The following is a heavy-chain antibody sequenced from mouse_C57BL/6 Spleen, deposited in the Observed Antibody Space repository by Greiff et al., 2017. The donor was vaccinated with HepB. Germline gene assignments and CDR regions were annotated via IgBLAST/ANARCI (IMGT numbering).Heavy chain of an antibody. CDR1: GYTFTDYY. J-gene: IGHJ3*01. Sequence: VQLQQSGAELVRPGASVKLSCKASGYTFTDYYINWVKQRPGQGLEWIARIYPGSGNTYYNEKFKGKATLTAEKSSSTAYMQLSSLTSEDSAVYFCARDYGNPWFAYWGQGTLVTVSA. V-gene: IGHV1-76*01. CDR2: IYPGSGNT. D-gene: IGHD2-1*01. CDR3: ARDYGNPWFAY.